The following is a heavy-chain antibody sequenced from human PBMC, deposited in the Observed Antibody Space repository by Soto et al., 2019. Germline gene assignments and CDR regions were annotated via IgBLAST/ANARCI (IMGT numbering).Heavy chain of an antibody. D-gene: IGHD1-26*01. V-gene: IGHV1-58*01. CDR3: VGEGYRGGVWCSLQF. Sequence: PVKASCRPSGVTFTTSAVQWVRKPRGQGFEWRGWIIVASGRPNDAREVQERVSIRRDTSTSTGYMELSGLRSEDTAVYYCVGEGYRGGVWCSLQFWG. J-gene: IGHJ6*01. CDR2: IIVASGRP. CDR1: GVTFTTSA.